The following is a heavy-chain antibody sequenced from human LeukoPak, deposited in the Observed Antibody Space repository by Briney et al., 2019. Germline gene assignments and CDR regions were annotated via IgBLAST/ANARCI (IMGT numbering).Heavy chain of an antibody. V-gene: IGHV4-30-4*01. D-gene: IGHD5/OR15-5a*01. CDR3: ARIPVSGHYFDY. CDR2: IYYSGST. CDR1: GGSISSGDYY. Sequence: SETLSLTCTVSGGSISSGDYYWSWIRQPPGKGLEWIGYIYYSGSTYYNPSLKSRVTISVDTSKNQFSLKLSSVTAADTAVYYCARIPVSGHYFDYWGQGTLVTVCS. J-gene: IGHJ4*02.